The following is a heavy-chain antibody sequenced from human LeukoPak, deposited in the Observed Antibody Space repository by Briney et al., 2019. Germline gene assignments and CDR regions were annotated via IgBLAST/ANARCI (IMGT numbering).Heavy chain of an antibody. J-gene: IGHJ4*02. CDR1: GYSISSGYY. V-gene: IGHV4-38-2*02. D-gene: IGHD6-19*01. CDR3: ARGNELYSSGTFDY. Sequence: PSETLSLTCTVSGYSISSGYYWGWIRQPPGKGLEWIGSIYHSGSTYCNPSLKSRVTISVDTSKNQFSLKLSSVTAADTAVYYCARGNELYSSGTFDYWGQGTLVTVSS. CDR2: IYHSGST.